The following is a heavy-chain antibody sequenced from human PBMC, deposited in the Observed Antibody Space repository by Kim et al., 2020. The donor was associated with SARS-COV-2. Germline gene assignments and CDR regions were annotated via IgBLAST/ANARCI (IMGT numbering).Heavy chain of an antibody. Sequence: NDAQKFQGRVTMTRDTSISTAYMELSRLRSDDTAVYYCARAIFGVVIPDYWGQGTLVTVSS. J-gene: IGHJ4*02. V-gene: IGHV1-2*02. CDR3: ARAIFGVVIPDY. D-gene: IGHD3-3*01.